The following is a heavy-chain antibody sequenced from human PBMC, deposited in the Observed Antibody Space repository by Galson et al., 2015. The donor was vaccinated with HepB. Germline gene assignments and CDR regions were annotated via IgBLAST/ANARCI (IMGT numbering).Heavy chain of an antibody. Sequence: SVKVSCKASGYTFTGYYMHWVRQAPGQGLEWMGRINPNSGDTNYAQRFQGRVTLTRATSISTVYMGLSRLRSDDTAVYYCAREISGWYAPFDYWGQGTLVTVSS. V-gene: IGHV1-2*06. CDR3: AREISGWYAPFDY. J-gene: IGHJ4*02. D-gene: IGHD6-19*01. CDR2: INPNSGDT. CDR1: GYTFTGYY.